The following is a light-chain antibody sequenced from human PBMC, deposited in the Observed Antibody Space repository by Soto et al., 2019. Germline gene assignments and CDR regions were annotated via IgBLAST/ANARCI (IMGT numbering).Light chain of an antibody. CDR2: ANT. J-gene: IGLJ1*01. Sequence: QSALTQPPSVSGAPGQRVTISCNGSSSNIGAAYDVHWYQQRPGTAPKLLIYANTNRPSGVPGRFSGSKSGTSASLAITGLQAEDEADYYCQSYDSSLSGYVFGTGTKVTVL. CDR3: QSYDSSLSGYV. V-gene: IGLV1-40*01. CDR1: SSNIGAAYD.